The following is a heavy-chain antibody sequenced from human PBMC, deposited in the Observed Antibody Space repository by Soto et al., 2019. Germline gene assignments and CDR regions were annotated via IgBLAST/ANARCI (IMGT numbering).Heavy chain of an antibody. CDR2: ISCDGNSK. J-gene: IGHJ5*01. D-gene: IGHD2-15*01. Sequence: QVQLVESGGGVVQPGRSLRLSCAASGFTFSNYAMHWVRQAPGKGLEWVAVISCDGNSKFYTDSLKGRFSISRDNSKNTLYLQMNSLRAEDTAVYYCAKDPRYCSGGTCFPEGEHWLDSWGQGTLVTVSS. CDR1: GFTFSNYA. V-gene: IGHV3-30-3*01. CDR3: AKDPRYCSGGTCFPEGEHWLDS.